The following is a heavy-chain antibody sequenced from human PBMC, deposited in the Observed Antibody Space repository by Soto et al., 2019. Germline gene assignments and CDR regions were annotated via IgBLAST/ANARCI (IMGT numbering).Heavy chain of an antibody. CDR3: ARGGWTIFGAVSLHGRHAMDV. V-gene: IGHV1-69*01. Sequence: QVQLVQSGAEVKKAGSSVKVSCKASGDTFSRSAFAWVRQAPGQGPEWMGGMMPVYGSANYAEKFRGRLTISADDSTRTNYMELLSLTIDGTGVYYCARGGWTIFGAVSLHGRHAMDVWGQGTTVSVSS. CDR1: GDTFSRSA. D-gene: IGHD3-3*01. CDR2: MMPVYGSA. J-gene: IGHJ6*02.